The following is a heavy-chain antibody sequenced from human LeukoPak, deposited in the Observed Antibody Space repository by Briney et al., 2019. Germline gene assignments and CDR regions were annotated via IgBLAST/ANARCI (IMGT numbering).Heavy chain of an antibody. D-gene: IGHD3-22*01. Sequence: GASVKVSCKASGYTFTGYYIHWVRQAPGQGLEWMGWINPNSGGTNYAQKFQGRVTMTRDTSISTAYMELSRLRSDDTAVYYCARLMDYYDSSGGVDYWGQGTLVTVSS. J-gene: IGHJ4*02. V-gene: IGHV1-2*02. CDR2: INPNSGGT. CDR3: ARLMDYYDSSGGVDY. CDR1: GYTFTGYY.